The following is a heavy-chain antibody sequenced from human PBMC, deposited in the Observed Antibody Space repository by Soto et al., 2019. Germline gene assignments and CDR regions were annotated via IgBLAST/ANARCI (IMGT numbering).Heavy chain of an antibody. CDR2: IFSSDSSA. Sequence: GVPLKISCKAAGVTFSSYSLGWVRHMPGKGLQWMGNIFSSDSSAKYSPSFVGQVTISVDRSINTAYLQWSSLKASDTAIYYCGTWRGSSWFDYWGPGTLVTVSS. J-gene: IGHJ4*02. V-gene: IGHV5-51*01. D-gene: IGHD2-2*01. CDR1: GVTFSSYS. CDR3: GTWRGSSWFDY.